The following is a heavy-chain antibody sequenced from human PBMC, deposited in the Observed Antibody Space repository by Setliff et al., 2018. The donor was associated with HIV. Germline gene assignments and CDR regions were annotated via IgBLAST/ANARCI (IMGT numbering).Heavy chain of an antibody. J-gene: IGHJ4*02. CDR3: ASSRRGSYAIDN. CDR1: GGTFSNYA. D-gene: IGHD3-16*01. V-gene: IGHV1-69*05. CDR2: IIPIFDTA. Sequence: SVKVSCKASGGTFSNYAFTWVRQAPGQGLEWMGGIIPIFDTANYAQKFQGRVSITTDESTSTAYMELTSLKSEGTAVYYCASSRRGSYAIDNWGQGTLVTVSS.